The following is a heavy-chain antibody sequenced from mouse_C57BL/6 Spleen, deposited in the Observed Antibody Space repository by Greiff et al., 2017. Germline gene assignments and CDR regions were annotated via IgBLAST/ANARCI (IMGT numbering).Heavy chain of an antibody. V-gene: IGHV5-4*01. CDR1: GFTFSSYA. D-gene: IGHD2-5*01. Sequence: EVQGVESGGGLVKPGGSLKLSCAASGFTFSSYAMSWVRQTPEKRLEWVATISDGGSYTYYPDNVKGRFTISRDNAKNNLYLQMSHLKSEDTAMYYCARTYYSKGGCFDYWGQGTTLTVSS. CDR3: ARTYYSKGGCFDY. J-gene: IGHJ2*01. CDR2: ISDGGSYT.